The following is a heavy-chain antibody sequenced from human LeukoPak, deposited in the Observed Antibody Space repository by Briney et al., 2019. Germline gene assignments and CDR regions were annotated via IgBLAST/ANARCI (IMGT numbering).Heavy chain of an antibody. CDR2: THSGGST. CDR1: GFTVSSNY. V-gene: IGHV3-53*01. CDR3: ARDAPYYDFWSGYYSP. D-gene: IGHD3-3*01. J-gene: IGHJ5*02. Sequence: GSLRLSCAASGFTVSSNYMSWVRQAPGKGLEWVSVTHSGGSTYYADSVKGRFTISRDNSKNTLFLQMNSLRPDDTAVYYCARDAPYYDFWSGYYSPWGQGTLVTVSS.